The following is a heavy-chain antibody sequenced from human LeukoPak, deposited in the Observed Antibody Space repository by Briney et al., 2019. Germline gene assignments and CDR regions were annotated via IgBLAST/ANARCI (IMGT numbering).Heavy chain of an antibody. J-gene: IGHJ4*02. CDR2: TYYRSKWYN. Sequence: QTLSLTCAISGDSVSSNSAVCNWIRQSPTRGLEWLGRTYYRSKWYNDYAESVASRMTINPDTSKNQVSLQLNSVTPEDTAVYYCSREAAVGYSDCWGQGTLVTVSS. CDR1: GDSVSSNSAV. V-gene: IGHV6-1*01. D-gene: IGHD6-13*01. CDR3: SREAAVGYSDC.